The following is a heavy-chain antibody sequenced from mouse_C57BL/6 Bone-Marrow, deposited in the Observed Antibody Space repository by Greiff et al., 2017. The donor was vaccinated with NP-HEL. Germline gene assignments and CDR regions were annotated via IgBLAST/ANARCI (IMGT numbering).Heavy chain of an antibody. J-gene: IGHJ4*01. CDR1: GFSLTSYG. CDR3: ASVAQTSYSNYEGAMDY. CDR2: IWSGGST. V-gene: IGHV2-2*01. Sequence: QVQLQQSGPGLVQPSQSLSITCTVSGFSLTSYGVHWVRQSPGKGLEWLGVIWSGGSTDYNAAFIFRLSISKDNTKSQVFFNMNSLQADDSAIYCCASVAQTSYSNYEGAMDYWGQGTSLTVSS. D-gene: IGHD2-5*01.